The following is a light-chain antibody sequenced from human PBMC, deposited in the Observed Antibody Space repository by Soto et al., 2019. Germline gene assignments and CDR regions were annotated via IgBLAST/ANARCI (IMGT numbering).Light chain of an antibody. J-gene: IGKJ4*01. CDR3: LQHNSFPRT. CDR1: QGISDY. V-gene: IGKV1-17*03. Sequence: DVQMTQSPSAVSASVGDRVDITCRASQGISDYLAWFQQKPGKAPHRLIYSSSTLQTGVPSRFSGRRSGTEFTLTISNLQPEDVATYYCLQHNSFPRTFGGGTKVEIK. CDR2: SSS.